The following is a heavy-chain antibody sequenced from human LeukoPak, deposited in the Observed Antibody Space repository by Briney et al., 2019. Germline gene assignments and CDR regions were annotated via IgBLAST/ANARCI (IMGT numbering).Heavy chain of an antibody. CDR2: INPSGGST. V-gene: IGHV1-46*01. Sequence: PSVKVSCKASGYTFTSYYMHWVRQAPGQGLEWMGIINPSGGSTSYAQKFQGRVTMTRDTSTSTVYMELSSLRSEDTAVYYCARGGAHDFWSGYYIRDKYYFDYWGQGTLVTVSS. CDR3: ARGGAHDFWSGYYIRDKYYFDY. J-gene: IGHJ4*02. D-gene: IGHD3-3*01. CDR1: GYTFTSYY.